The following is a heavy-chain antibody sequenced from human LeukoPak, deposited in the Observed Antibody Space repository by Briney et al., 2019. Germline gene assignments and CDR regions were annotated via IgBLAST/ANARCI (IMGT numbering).Heavy chain of an antibody. CDR1: GFTFSDYY. J-gene: IGHJ4*02. CDR2: ISSSGSTI. CDR3: ARDPLVGAGVV. Sequence: GGSLRLSCAASGFTFSDYYMSWIRQAPGQGLEWVSYISSSGSTIYYAESVKGRFTISRDNAKNSLYLQMNSLRAEDTAVYYCARDPLVGAGVVWGQGTLVTVSS. V-gene: IGHV3-11*01. D-gene: IGHD1-26*01.